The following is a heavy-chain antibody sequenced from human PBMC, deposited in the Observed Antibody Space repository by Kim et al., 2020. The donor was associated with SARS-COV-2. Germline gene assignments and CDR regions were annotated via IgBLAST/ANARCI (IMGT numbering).Heavy chain of an antibody. D-gene: IGHD6-13*01. CDR3: ARVPVGASSWYYFDS. J-gene: IGHJ4*02. Sequence: ADSLKGRFTSSRDNAENSLYLEMNSRSADDTAVYYCARVPVGASSWYYFDSWGQGTLVTVSS. V-gene: IGHV3-11*05.